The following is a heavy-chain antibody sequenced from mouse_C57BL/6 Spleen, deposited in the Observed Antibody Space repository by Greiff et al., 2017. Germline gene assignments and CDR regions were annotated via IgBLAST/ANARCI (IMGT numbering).Heavy chain of an antibody. D-gene: IGHD3-2*02. CDR3: TTDSSGAWFAY. CDR1: GFNIKDYY. V-gene: IGHV14-1*01. J-gene: IGHJ3*01. CDR2: IDPEDGDT. Sequence: VQLQQSGAELVRPGASVKLSCTASGFNIKDYYMHWVKQRPEQGLEWIGRIDPEDGDTEYAPKFQGKDTMTADTSSNTAYLQLSSLTSEDTTVYYCTTDSSGAWFAYWGQGTLVTVSA.